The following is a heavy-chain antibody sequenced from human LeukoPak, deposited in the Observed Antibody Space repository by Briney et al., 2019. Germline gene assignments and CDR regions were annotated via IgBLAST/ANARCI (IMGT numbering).Heavy chain of an antibody. D-gene: IGHD6-13*01. Sequence: GGSLRLSCAASGITFSSYAMSWVRQAPGKGLEWVSTISGSGGTTYYTDSVKGRFTISRDNSKNTLYLQMNSLRAEDTAVYYCAKGSASSWYLLSFWYFDLWGRGTLVTVSS. CDR3: AKGSASSWYLLSFWYFDL. J-gene: IGHJ2*01. V-gene: IGHV3-23*01. CDR1: GITFSSYA. CDR2: ISGSGGTT.